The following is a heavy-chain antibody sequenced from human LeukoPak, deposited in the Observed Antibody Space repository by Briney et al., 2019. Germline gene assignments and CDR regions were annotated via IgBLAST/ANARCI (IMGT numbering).Heavy chain of an antibody. CDR1: GYTFTGYY. J-gene: IGHJ6*03. V-gene: IGHV1-2*02. Sequence: ASVKVSCKASGYTFTGYYMHWVRQAPGQGLEWMGWINPNSGGTNYAQKFQGRVTMTRDTSISTAYMELSRLRPDDTAVYYCARGPVTYYYYMDVWGKGTTVTVSS. D-gene: IGHD4-11*01. CDR3: ARGPVTYYYYMDV. CDR2: INPNSGGT.